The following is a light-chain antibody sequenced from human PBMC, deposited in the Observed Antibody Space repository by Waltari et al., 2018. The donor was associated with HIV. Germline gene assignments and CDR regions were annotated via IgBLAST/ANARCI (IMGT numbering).Light chain of an antibody. Sequence: SSELTQDPAVSVALGQTVRITCQGDSLRSYYASWDQQKPGQAPVLVTYGKNNRPSGIPDRFSGSSSGNTASLTITGAQAEDEADYYCNSRDSSGNHVVFGGGTKLTVL. J-gene: IGLJ2*01. V-gene: IGLV3-19*01. CDR2: GKN. CDR3: NSRDSSGNHVV. CDR1: SLRSYY.